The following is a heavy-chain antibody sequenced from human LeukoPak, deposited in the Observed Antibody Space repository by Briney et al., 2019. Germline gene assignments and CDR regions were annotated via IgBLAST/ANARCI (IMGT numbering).Heavy chain of an antibody. D-gene: IGHD5-24*01. CDR2: FYVGGAT. Sequence: GGSLRLSCAASGFTFSNAWMSWVRQAQGKGLEWVSVFYVGGATYYADSVKGRFTISRDNSENTLYLQMKSLRAEDTAVYYCARGDGYNFFDYWGQGTLVTVSS. J-gene: IGHJ4*02. CDR3: ARGDGYNFFDY. V-gene: IGHV3-53*01. CDR1: GFTFSNAW.